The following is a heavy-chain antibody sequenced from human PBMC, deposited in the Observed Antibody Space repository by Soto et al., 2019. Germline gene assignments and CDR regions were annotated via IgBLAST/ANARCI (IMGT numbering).Heavy chain of an antibody. CDR2: INHSGST. J-gene: IGHJ5*02. Sequence: QVQLQQWGAGLLKPSETLSLTCAAYGGSFSGYYWSWIRQPPGKGLEWIGEINHSGSTNYNPSLKSRVTISVDTSKNQFSLKLSSVTAADTAVYYCARGPNYDILTTWGQGTLVTVSS. D-gene: IGHD3-9*01. CDR1: GGSFSGYY. V-gene: IGHV4-34*01. CDR3: ARGPNYDILTT.